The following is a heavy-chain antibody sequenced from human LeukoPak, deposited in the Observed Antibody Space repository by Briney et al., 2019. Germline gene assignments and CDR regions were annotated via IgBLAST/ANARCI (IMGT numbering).Heavy chain of an antibody. J-gene: IGHJ4*02. D-gene: IGHD6-19*01. CDR1: GGSISGYY. CDR2: IYSSGST. Sequence: SETLSLTCTVSGGSISGYYWSWIRQPPGKGLEWIGYIYSSGSTNSNPSLKSRVSISVDSSKNQFSLKLTSVTATDTAVYYCARRFESSGWVDYWGQGTLVTVSS. CDR3: ARRFESSGWVDY. V-gene: IGHV4-59*08.